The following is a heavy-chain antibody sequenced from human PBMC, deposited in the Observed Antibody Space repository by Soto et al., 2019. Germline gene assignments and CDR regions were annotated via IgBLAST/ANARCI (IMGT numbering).Heavy chain of an antibody. CDR2: IIPIFGTA. V-gene: IGHV1-69*13. D-gene: IGHD3-10*01. CDR1: GGTFSSYA. J-gene: IGHJ4*02. CDR3: AREEYYYGSGSYYY. Sequence: SVKVSCKASGGTFSSYAISWVRQAPGQGLEWMGGIIPIFGTANYAQKFQGRVTITADESTSTAYMELSSLRSEDTAVYYCAREEYYYGSGSYYYWGQGTLVTVSS.